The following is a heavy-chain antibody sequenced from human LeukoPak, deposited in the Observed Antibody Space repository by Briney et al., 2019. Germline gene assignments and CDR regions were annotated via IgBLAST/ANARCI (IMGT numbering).Heavy chain of an antibody. J-gene: IGHJ4*02. D-gene: IGHD3-3*01. CDR1: GFTFSSYA. CDR2: ISGSGGST. CDR3: AKIVYFRRSSYIDS. V-gene: IGHV3-23*01. Sequence: AGGSLRLSCAASGFTFSSYAMSWVRQAPGKGLEWISAISGSGGSTYYPASMKGRTTIFNTYYKKILYMQITITRAEATGAYYCAKIVYFRRSSYIDSWGQGTLVTVSS.